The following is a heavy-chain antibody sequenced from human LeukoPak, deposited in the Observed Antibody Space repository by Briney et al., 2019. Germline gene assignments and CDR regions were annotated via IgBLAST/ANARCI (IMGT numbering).Heavy chain of an antibody. Sequence: GASVKVSCKASGYTFTSYGISWVRQAPGQGLEWMGWISAYNGNTNYAQKLQGRVTMTTDTSTSTAYMELRSLRSDDTAVYYCASRFGVVHSFDAFDIWGQGTMVTVSS. D-gene: IGHD3-3*01. CDR3: ASRFGVVHSFDAFDI. CDR1: GYTFTSYG. V-gene: IGHV1-18*01. J-gene: IGHJ3*02. CDR2: ISAYNGNT.